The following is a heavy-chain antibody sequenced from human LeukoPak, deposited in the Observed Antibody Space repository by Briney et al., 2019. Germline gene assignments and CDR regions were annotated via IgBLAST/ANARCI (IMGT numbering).Heavy chain of an antibody. CDR3: AKGNWGERLDWYFDL. CDR1: GFTFSSYD. V-gene: IGHV3-23*01. J-gene: IGHJ2*01. CDR2: ITGSGGST. Sequence: GGSLRLSRAASGFTFSSYDMSWVRQAPGSGLEWVSGITGSGGSTYYADSVKGRLTISRDNSKNTLYLQMNSLRAEDTAVYYCAKGNWGERLDWYFDLWGRGTLVTVSS. D-gene: IGHD1-26*01.